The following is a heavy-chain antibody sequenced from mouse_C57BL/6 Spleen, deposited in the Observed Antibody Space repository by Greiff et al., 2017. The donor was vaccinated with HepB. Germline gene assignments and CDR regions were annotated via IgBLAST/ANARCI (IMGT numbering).Heavy chain of an antibody. Sequence: QAQLQQSGAELVRPGASVTLSCKASGYTFIDYEMHWVKQTPVHGLEWIGAIDPETGGTAYNQKFKGKAILTADKSSSTAYMELRSLTSEDSAVYYCTRQYTTVERGFAYWGQGTLVTVSA. CDR2: IDPETGGT. D-gene: IGHD1-1*01. J-gene: IGHJ3*01. CDR1: GYTFIDYE. V-gene: IGHV1-15*01. CDR3: TRQYTTVERGFAY.